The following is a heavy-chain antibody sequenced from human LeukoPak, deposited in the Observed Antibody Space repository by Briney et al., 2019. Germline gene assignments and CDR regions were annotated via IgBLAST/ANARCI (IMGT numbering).Heavy chain of an antibody. Sequence: PGGSLRLSCAASGFTFGSYWMSWVRQAPGKRLEWVATIEEDGSDKYYVDSVKGRFTISGDNVKNSVYLQMNSLRAEDTAVYYCAKDIRLRYFDWLFDYWGQGTLVTVSS. CDR3: AKDIRLRYFDWLFDY. CDR1: GFTFGSYW. J-gene: IGHJ4*02. V-gene: IGHV3-7*05. CDR2: IEEDGSDK. D-gene: IGHD3-9*01.